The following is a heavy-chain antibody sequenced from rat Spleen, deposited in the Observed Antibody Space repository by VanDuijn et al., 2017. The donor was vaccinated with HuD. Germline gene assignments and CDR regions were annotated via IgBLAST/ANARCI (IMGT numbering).Heavy chain of an antibody. CDR3: ARLGTAGIPTDY. Sequence: EVQLVESGGGLVQPGRSLKLSCAASGFTFSSYDMAWVRQAPTKGLEWVATISSDGGRNFYRDSVKGRFTISRDNAKSTLYLKMDSLRSEDTATNYWARLGTAGIPTDYWGQGVMVTVSS. J-gene: IGHJ2*01. CDR2: ISSDGGRN. V-gene: IGHV5-29*01. CDR1: GFTFSSYD. D-gene: IGHD1-4*01.